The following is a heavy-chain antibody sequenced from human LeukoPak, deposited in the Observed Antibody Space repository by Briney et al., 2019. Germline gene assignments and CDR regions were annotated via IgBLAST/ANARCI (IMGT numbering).Heavy chain of an antibody. CDR1: GFTVSSNY. CDR2: IYSGGST. J-gene: IGHJ1*01. D-gene: IGHD3-3*01. CDR3: ANPVRFLEWLPEYFQH. Sequence: PGGSLRLSCAASGFTVSSNYMSWVRQAPGKGLEWVSVIYSGGSTYYADSVKGRFTITRDNPKNTLYLQMNSLRAEDTAVYYCANPVRFLEWLPEYFQHWGQGTLVTVSS. V-gene: IGHV3-53*01.